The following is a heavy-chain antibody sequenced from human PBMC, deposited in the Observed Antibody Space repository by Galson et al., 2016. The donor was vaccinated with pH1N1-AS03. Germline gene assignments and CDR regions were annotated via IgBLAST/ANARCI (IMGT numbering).Heavy chain of an antibody. CDR1: GFSLPTSGMC. J-gene: IGHJ5*02. CDR3: ARGYSGSYFHWFDP. CDR2: IDWDDDK. D-gene: IGHD1-26*01. V-gene: IGHV2-70*11. Sequence: PALVKPTQTLTVTCTFSGFSLPTSGMCVSWIRQPPGKALEWLARIDWDDDKYYTTYLKTRLTISQDTSKNQVVLTMTDMDPVDTATYYCARGYSGSYFHWFDPWGQGTLVTVSS.